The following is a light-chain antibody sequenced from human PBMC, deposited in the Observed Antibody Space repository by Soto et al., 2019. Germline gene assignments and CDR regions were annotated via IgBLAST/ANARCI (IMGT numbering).Light chain of an antibody. V-gene: IGLV1-40*01. Sequence: QSVLTQPPSVSGAPGQRVTISCTGSSSNIGAGYDVHWYQQLPGTAPKLLIYGNSNRPSGVPDRFSGSKSGTSASLAITGLQAEDEADYSCQSYDNSLSAPYVFGTGTKVTVL. CDR1: SSNIGAGYD. CDR2: GNS. J-gene: IGLJ1*01. CDR3: QSYDNSLSAPYV.